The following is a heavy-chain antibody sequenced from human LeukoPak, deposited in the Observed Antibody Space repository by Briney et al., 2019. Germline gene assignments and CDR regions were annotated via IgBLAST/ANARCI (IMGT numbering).Heavy chain of an antibody. V-gene: IGHV3-21*01. CDR3: ARPRDYGDYGGGY. CDR2: ISSSSSYI. D-gene: IGHD4-17*01. CDR1: GFTFSSYS. J-gene: IGHJ4*02. Sequence: GGSLRLPCAASGFTFSSYSMNWVRQAPGKGLEWVSSISSSSSYIYYADSVKGRFTISRDNAKNSLYLQMNSLRAEDTAVYYCARPRDYGDYGGGYWGQGTLVTVSS.